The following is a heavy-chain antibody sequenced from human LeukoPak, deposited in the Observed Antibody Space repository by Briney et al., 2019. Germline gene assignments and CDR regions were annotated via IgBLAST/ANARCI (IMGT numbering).Heavy chain of an antibody. CDR2: IYYSGST. CDR3: ARHKYYGSGSYYKENWFDP. J-gene: IGHJ5*02. CDR1: GGSISSYY. Sequence: PSETLSLTCTVSGGSISSYYWSWIRQPPGKGLEWIGYIYYSGSTNYNPSLKSRVTISVDTSKNQFSLKLSSVTAADTAVYYCARHKYYGSGSYYKENWFDPWGQGTLVTVSS. D-gene: IGHD3-10*01. V-gene: IGHV4-59*08.